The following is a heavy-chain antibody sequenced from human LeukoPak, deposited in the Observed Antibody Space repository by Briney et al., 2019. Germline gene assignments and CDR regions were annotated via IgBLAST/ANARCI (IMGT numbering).Heavy chain of an antibody. Sequence: GASVKVSCKASGYTFTGYYMHWVRQAPGQGLEWMGWINPNSGGTNYAQKFQGGVTMTRDTSISPAYMELSRLRSDDTAVYYCARGYCSSTSCYIIIWFDPWGQGTLVTVSS. CDR2: INPNSGGT. V-gene: IGHV1-2*02. J-gene: IGHJ5*02. CDR1: GYTFTGYY. CDR3: ARGYCSSTSCYIIIWFDP. D-gene: IGHD2-2*02.